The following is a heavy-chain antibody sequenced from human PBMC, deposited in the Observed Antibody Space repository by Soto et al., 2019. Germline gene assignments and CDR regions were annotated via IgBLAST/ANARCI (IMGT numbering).Heavy chain of an antibody. Sequence: QVQLQESGPGLVKPSGTLSLTCAVSGGSISSTNWWTWVRQSPGRGLEWIGEIYHSGTTNYSPSLKSRVNIAVDMSTNHLSQTLISVTAADTPVYYWAFPATADFDYWGKGILVTVSS. CDR1: GGSISSTNW. D-gene: IGHD6-13*01. V-gene: IGHV4-4*02. J-gene: IGHJ4*02. CDR2: IYHSGTT. CDR3: AFPATADFDY.